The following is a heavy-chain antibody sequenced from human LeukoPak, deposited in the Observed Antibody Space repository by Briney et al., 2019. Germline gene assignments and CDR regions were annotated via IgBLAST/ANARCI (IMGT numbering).Heavy chain of an antibody. J-gene: IGHJ4*02. Sequence: ASVKVSCKASGYTFTSYGISWVRQAPGQGLEWMGWIHPNNGGTNYAQKFQGRVTVTRDTSISTVYMELSSLTPDDTAVYYCARDPEREVEDLDFWGQGTLVTVSS. CDR3: ARDPEREVEDLDF. CDR2: IHPNNGGT. CDR1: GYTFTSYG. V-gene: IGHV1-2*02. D-gene: IGHD1-1*01.